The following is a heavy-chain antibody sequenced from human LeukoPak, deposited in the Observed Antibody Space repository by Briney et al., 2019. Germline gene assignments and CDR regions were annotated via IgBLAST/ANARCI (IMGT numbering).Heavy chain of an antibody. CDR1: GFTFTSSA. J-gene: IGHJ3*02. V-gene: IGHV1-58*01. CDR3: AADGPGTRGAFDI. CDR2: IVVGSGNT. D-gene: IGHD1-7*01. Sequence: SVKVSCKASGFTFTSSAVQWVRQARGQRLEWIGWIVVGSGNTNYAQKFQERVTITRDMSTSTAYMELSSLRSEDTAVYYCAADGPGTRGAFDIWGQGTMVTVSS.